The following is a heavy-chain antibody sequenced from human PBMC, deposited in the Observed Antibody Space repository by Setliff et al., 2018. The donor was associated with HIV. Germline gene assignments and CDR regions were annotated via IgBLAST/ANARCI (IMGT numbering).Heavy chain of an antibody. D-gene: IGHD6-19*01. Sequence: PSETLSLTCAVYGGSFSGFYWSWIRQPPGKGLEWIGEINYSGHTNYNSSLKSRVTISVDTSKNQFSLKLSSVTAADTAVYYCASSVAGSGPNWFDPWGQGTLVTVSS. CDR1: GGSFSGFY. CDR3: ASSVAGSGPNWFDP. V-gene: IGHV4-34*01. J-gene: IGHJ5*02. CDR2: INYSGHT.